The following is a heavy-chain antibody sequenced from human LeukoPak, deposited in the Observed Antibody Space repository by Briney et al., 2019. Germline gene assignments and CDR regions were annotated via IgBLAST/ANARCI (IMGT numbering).Heavy chain of an antibody. CDR1: GFTFNKYG. D-gene: IGHD3-22*01. Sequence: GRSLRHSCIASGFTFNKYGMHWVRQAPGKGLEWVAVRSDDGSAQHYADSVRGRFTISRDNSKNTLSLQMNSLRPEDTAMYFCAKDRDPYSSGTWDSWGQGTLVIVSS. CDR3: AKDRDPYSSGTWDS. V-gene: IGHV3-30*18. CDR2: RSDDGSAQ. J-gene: IGHJ1*01.